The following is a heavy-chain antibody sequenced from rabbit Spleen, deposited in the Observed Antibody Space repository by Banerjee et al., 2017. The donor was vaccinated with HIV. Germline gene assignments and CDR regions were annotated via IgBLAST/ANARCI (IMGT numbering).Heavy chain of an antibody. D-gene: IGHD7-1*01. Sequence: QEQLEESGGDLVQPEGSLTLTCKASGFSFSSYYWICWVRQAPGKGLEWIGYIDPLFGITYYANWVNGRFSISRENAQNTVFLQMTSLTAADTATYFCARGDDDIIGNDYPGAFDPWGQGTLVTVS. CDR1: GFSFSSYYW. J-gene: IGHJ2*01. V-gene: IGHV1S45*01. CDR2: IDPLFGIT. CDR3: ARGDDDIIGNDYPGAFDP.